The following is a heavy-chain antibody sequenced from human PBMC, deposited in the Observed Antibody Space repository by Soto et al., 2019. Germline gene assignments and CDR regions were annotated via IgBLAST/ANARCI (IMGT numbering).Heavy chain of an antibody. V-gene: IGHV4-4*02. CDR2: IYHSGST. CDR3: ARVSGSYYYGMDV. CDR1: GGKIRSSNW. J-gene: IGHJ6*02. D-gene: IGHD1-26*01. Sequence: SETLCLTCAVSGGKIRSSNWWRWVSKPPGKGLEWIGEIYHSGSTNYNPSLKSRVTISVDKSKNQFSLKLSSVTAADTAVYYCARVSGSYYYGMDVWGQGTTVTVS.